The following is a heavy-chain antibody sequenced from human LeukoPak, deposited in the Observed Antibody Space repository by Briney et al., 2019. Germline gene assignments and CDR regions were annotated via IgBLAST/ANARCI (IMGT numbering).Heavy chain of an antibody. CDR3: AKRDPRPFAFDI. V-gene: IGHV3-23*01. CDR2: ISGRGGNT. CDR1: GFTFDNYA. Sequence: GGSLRLSCAASGFTFDNYAMSWVRQAPGKGLEWVSLISGRGGNTYYADSVKGRFTISRDNSKNTLYLQMNSLRVEDTAVYYCAKRDPRPFAFDIWGQGTMVAVSS. J-gene: IGHJ3*02.